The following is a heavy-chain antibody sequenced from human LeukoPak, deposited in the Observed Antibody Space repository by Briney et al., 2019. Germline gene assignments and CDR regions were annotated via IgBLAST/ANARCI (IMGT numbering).Heavy chain of an antibody. D-gene: IGHD1-26*01. CDR3: ARQGSGSYFFDC. J-gene: IGHJ4*02. CDR2: IYYTGST. V-gene: IGHV4-39*01. CDR1: GGSISSSSYY. Sequence: PSETLSLTCTVSGGSISSSSYYWGWIRQPPGKGLEWIGSIYYTGSTYYNPSLKSRAMISVDTSKNQFSLKVSSVTAADTAVYYCARQGSGSYFFDCWGQGTLVTVSS.